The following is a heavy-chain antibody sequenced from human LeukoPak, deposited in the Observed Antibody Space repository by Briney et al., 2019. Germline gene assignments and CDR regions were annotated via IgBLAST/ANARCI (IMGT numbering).Heavy chain of an antibody. CDR1: GGSISSYY. D-gene: IGHD1-26*01. Sequence: SETLSLTCTVSGGSISSYYWSWIRQPAGKGLEWIGRIYTTGSTNYNPSLKSRVTMSVETSKNQFSLKLSSVTAADTAVYYCARGYSGSYRGSWLDPWGLGTLVTVSS. CDR2: IYTTGST. CDR3: ARGYSGSYRGSWLDP. V-gene: IGHV4-4*07. J-gene: IGHJ5*02.